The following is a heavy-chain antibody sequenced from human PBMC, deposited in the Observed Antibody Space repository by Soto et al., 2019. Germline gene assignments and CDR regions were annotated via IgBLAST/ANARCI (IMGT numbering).Heavy chain of an antibody. D-gene: IGHD3-3*01. J-gene: IGHJ5*02. CDR3: ARGSGLRHYRPGINWFDP. Sequence: SETLSLTCTVSGGSISSHYWSWIRQPPGRGLEWIGHIYYSGSSDYNPSLKSRLTISVDTSKNQFSLRSRSVTAADTAVYYCARGSGLRHYRPGINWFDPWGQGTLVTVSS. CDR1: GGSISSHY. V-gene: IGHV4-59*11. CDR2: IYYSGSS.